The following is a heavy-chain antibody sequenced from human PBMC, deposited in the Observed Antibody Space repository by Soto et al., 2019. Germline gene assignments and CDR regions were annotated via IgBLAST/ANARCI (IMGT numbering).Heavy chain of an antibody. CDR2: INPSSGGT. D-gene: IGHD6-19*01. Sequence: GASVKVSCKASGYTFTSYYMHWVRQAPGQGLEWMGIINPSSGGTSYAQKYQGRVTMTRDTSTSTAYMELRSLRSDDTAVYYCAKVPPWLASTNYYFDYWGQGTLVTVSA. J-gene: IGHJ4*02. CDR1: GYTFTSYY. V-gene: IGHV1-46*01. CDR3: AKVPPWLASTNYYFDY.